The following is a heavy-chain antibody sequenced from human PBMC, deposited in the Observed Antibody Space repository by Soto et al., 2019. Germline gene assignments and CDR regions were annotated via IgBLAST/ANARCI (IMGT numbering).Heavy chain of an antibody. D-gene: IGHD3-22*01. CDR2: INPNSGGT. V-gene: IGHV1-2*02. Sequence: AAVNASFKASGYAFPGCSMHWVRHATVQGLEWMGWINPNSGGTNYAQKFQGRVTMTRDTSISTAYMELSRLRSDDTAVYYCARDLESSGYSNWFDPWGQGTLVTVSS. CDR1: GYAFPGCS. CDR3: ARDLESSGYSNWFDP. J-gene: IGHJ5*02.